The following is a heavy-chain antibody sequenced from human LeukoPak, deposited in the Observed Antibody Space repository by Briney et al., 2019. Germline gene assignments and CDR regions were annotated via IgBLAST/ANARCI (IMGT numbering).Heavy chain of an antibody. J-gene: IGHJ4*02. V-gene: IGHV3-23*01. CDR3: AKHRSTEWFLDC. D-gene: IGHD3-3*01. Sequence: GGSLRLSCAASGFSFSSYALSWARQAPGKGLEWVSAISGSGGSTYYAGSVKGRFTISRDNSTNTLYLQVNSLRAEDTAVYYCAKHRSTEWFLDCWGQGTLVTVSS. CDR2: ISGSGGST. CDR1: GFSFSSYA.